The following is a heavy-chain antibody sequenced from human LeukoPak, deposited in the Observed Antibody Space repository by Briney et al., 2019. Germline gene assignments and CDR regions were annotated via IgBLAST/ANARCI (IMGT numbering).Heavy chain of an antibody. J-gene: IGHJ4*02. CDR3: ARDGATGIRPHFDY. D-gene: IGHD2-15*01. CDR1: GGTFSSYA. CDR2: INPSGGST. V-gene: IGHV1-46*01. Sequence: GSSVKVSCKASGGTFSSYAISWVRQAPGQGLEWMGIINPSGGSTSYAQKFQGRVTMTRDTSTSTVYMELSSLRSEDTAVYYCARDGATGIRPHFDYWGQGTLVTVSS.